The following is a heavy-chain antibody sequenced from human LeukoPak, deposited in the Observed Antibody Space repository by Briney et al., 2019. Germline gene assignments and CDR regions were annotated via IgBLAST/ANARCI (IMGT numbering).Heavy chain of an antibody. CDR2: INPNSGGT. V-gene: IGHV1-2*02. Sequence: ASVKVSSKASGYTFTGYYMHWVRQAPGQGLEWMGWINPNSGGTNYAQRFQGRVTMTRDTSITTAYMELSRLRSDDTAVYYCATRGWLTGDRDGAFGIWGQGTMVTVSS. CDR3: ATRGWLTGDRDGAFGI. D-gene: IGHD7-27*01. J-gene: IGHJ3*02. CDR1: GYTFTGYY.